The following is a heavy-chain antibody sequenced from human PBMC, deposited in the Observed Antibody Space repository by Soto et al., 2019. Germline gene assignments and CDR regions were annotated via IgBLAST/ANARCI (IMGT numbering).Heavy chain of an antibody. CDR1: GGSISSSSYY. Sequence: QLQLQESGPGLVKPSETLSLTCTVSGGSISSSSYYWGWIRQPPGKGLEWIGSIYYSGSTYYNPSLKSRVTISVDTSKNQFSLKLSSVTAADTAVYYCARQYSSGWHFDYWGQGTLVTVSS. D-gene: IGHD6-19*01. CDR2: IYYSGST. V-gene: IGHV4-39*01. J-gene: IGHJ4*02. CDR3: ARQYSSGWHFDY.